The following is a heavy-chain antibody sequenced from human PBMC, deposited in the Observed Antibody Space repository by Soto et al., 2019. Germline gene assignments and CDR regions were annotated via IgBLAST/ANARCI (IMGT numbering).Heavy chain of an antibody. Sequence: QVQLVQSGAEVKKPRSSVKVSCKASGGTFSNYPVSWVRQAPGQGLEWMGGIIPIFGTVNYAQKFQGRLTINADESSSTAYMELSSMRSEDTAVYSCARGNHTWLQLWYFDLWGRGTLVTVSS. V-gene: IGHV1-69*12. CDR2: IIPIFGTV. D-gene: IGHD5-12*01. CDR3: ARGNHTWLQLWYFDL. CDR1: GGTFSNYP. J-gene: IGHJ2*01.